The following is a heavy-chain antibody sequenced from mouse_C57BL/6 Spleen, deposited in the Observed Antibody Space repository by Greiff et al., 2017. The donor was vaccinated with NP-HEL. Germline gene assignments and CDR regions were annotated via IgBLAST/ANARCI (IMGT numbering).Heavy chain of an antibody. CDR2: IDPSDSYT. J-gene: IGHJ2*01. Sequence: QVQLQQSGAELVMPGASVKLSCKASGYTFTSYWMHWVKQRPGQGLEWIGEIDPSDSYTNYNQKFKGKSTLTVDKSSSTAYMQLSSLTSEDSAVYYCARKEYYYGFDYWGQGTTLTVSS. CDR1: GYTFTSYW. D-gene: IGHD1-1*01. V-gene: IGHV1-69*01. CDR3: ARKEYYYGFDY.